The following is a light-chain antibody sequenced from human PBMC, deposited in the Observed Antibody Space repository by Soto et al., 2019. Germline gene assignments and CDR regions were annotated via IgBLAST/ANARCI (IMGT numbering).Light chain of an antibody. CDR1: QGIDSW. J-gene: IGKJ4*01. CDR2: KTS. V-gene: IGKV1-5*03. Sequence: DIQMTQSPSTLSASVGDRVTITCRASQGIDSWLAWYQQKPGKAPKLLIYKTSNLESGVPSRFSGSGSGTEFSLTISSLQPDDFATYYCQQYKSFSLTFGGGTRVEVK. CDR3: QQYKSFSLT.